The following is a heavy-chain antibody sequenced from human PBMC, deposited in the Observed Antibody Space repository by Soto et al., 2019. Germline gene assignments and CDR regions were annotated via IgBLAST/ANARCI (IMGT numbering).Heavy chain of an antibody. CDR1: GYTFSDFG. CDR3: ARGDYYEDTGTFEY. Sequence: QVHLVQSGDEVKKPGASVKVSCKASGYTFSDFGITWVRQAPGQGLEWMGWISGKNGNTNYAQKIQGRVTLTADTSTSTAYMEMRALTSDDTGIYYCARGDYYEDTGTFEYWGQWTPVTVSS. CDR2: ISGKNGNT. V-gene: IGHV1-18*04. D-gene: IGHD4-17*01. J-gene: IGHJ4*02.